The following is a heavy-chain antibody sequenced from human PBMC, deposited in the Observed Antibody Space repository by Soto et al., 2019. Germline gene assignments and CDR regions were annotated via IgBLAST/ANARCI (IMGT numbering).Heavy chain of an antibody. CDR3: AKGPIFGVENIYDY. CDR2: MSGAGCSS. Sequence: DVQLLESGGDLVQPGGSLRLSCAASGFTFSSYAMSWVRQAPGKGLEWVSSMSGAGCSSYDADSVKGRFTISRDSSKNTLNLQLNNLRAEDTALYYCAKGPIFGVENIYDYWGQGTLVTVSS. D-gene: IGHD3-3*01. CDR1: GFTFSSYA. V-gene: IGHV3-23*01. J-gene: IGHJ4*02.